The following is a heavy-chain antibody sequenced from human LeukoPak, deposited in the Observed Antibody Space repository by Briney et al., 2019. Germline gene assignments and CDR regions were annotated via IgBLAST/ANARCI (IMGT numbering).Heavy chain of an antibody. CDR1: GFTFSSYS. V-gene: IGHV3-21*06. D-gene: IGHD1-14*01. J-gene: IGHJ4*01. CDR2: ISSSSSYI. Sequence: GGSLTLSCAASGFTFSSYSMNWVRQAPGKGLEWVSSISSSSSYIYYADSVKGRFTISRDNVNSILYLHLNSLRAEDTAVYYCVRETQSGITDFDYWGQGTLVTVSS. CDR3: VRETQSGITDFDY.